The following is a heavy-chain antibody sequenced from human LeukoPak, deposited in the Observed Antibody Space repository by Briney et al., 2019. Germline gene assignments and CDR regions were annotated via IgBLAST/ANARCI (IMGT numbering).Heavy chain of an antibody. D-gene: IGHD1/OR15-1a*01. CDR2: IYYSGST. CDR1: GGSISSSSYY. V-gene: IGHV4-39*01. CDR3: AVQRTTSEDFDY. Sequence: PSETLSLTCTVSGGSISSSSYYWGWIRQPPGKGPEWIGSIYYSGSTYYNPSLKSRVTISVDTSKNQFSLKLSSVTAADTAVYYCAVQRTTSEDFDYWGQGTLVIVSS. J-gene: IGHJ4*02.